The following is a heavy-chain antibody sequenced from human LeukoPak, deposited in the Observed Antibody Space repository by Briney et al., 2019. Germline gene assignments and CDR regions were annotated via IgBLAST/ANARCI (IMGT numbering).Heavy chain of an antibody. CDR2: FYYSGRT. V-gene: IGHV4-39*07. CDR3: ARWVASTGLLPQSYNNYNDAFGI. J-gene: IGHJ3*02. CDR1: GGSLSSSSYY. D-gene: IGHD1-1*01. Sequence: PSETLSLTCTVSGGSLSSSSYYSGWIRHPPGKWLEWVGRFYYSGRTTYHPSLKGRATISVDTSKNQFSLQLSSVTAADTAVYYCARWVASTGLLPQSYNNYNDAFGIWGQGTMVTVSS.